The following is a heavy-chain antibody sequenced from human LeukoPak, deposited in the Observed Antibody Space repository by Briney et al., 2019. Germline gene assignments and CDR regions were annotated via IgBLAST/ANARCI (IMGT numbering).Heavy chain of an antibody. CDR3: ARAVGSGSFQTYYYYMDV. V-gene: IGHV4-4*07. D-gene: IGHD3-10*01. J-gene: IGHJ6*03. CDR2: IYTSGST. Sequence: SETLSLTCTVSGGSISSYYWSWIRQPAGKGLEWIGRIYTSGSTDYNPSLKSRVTMSVDTSKNQFSLKLSSVTAADTAVYYCARAVGSGSFQTYYYYMDVWGKGTTVTISS. CDR1: GGSISSYY.